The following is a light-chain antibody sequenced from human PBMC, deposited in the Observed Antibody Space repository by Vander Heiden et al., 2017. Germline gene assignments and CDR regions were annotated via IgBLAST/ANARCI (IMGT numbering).Light chain of an antibody. V-gene: IGLV3-19*01. CDR2: GQN. J-gene: IGLJ3*02. CDR1: TPRVYY. CDR3: CSRYSSGSSRWV. Sequence: SSELTLDPAVSVALAPADRITFQGTTPRVYYASWYQQQPRQPSVLVIYGQNDRPPGIPYRLSGSYSANTASLTITWALADDEEDYYSCSRYSSGSSRWVFGGGTKLTVL.